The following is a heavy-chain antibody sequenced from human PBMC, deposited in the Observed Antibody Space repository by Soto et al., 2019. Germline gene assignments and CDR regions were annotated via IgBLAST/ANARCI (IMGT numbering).Heavy chain of an antibody. Sequence: ASVKVSCKASGYTFTSYGISWVRQAPGQGLEWMGWISAYNGNTNYAQKLQGRVTMTTDTSTSTAYMELRSLRSDDTAVYYCARDIGGYSDSSGYYGGIGAFDIWGQGTMVTVSS. CDR1: GYTFTSYG. D-gene: IGHD3-22*01. CDR2: ISAYNGNT. CDR3: ARDIGGYSDSSGYYGGIGAFDI. V-gene: IGHV1-18*04. J-gene: IGHJ3*02.